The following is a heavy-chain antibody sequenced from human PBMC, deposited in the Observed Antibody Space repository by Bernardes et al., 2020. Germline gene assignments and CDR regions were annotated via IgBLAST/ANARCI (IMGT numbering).Heavy chain of an antibody. CDR2: ISWNSGSI. D-gene: IGHD2-2*01. CDR3: AKDLGPAAILYGMDV. J-gene: IGHJ6*02. Sequence: GGSLRLSCAASGFTFDDYAMHWVRQAPGKGLEWVSGISWNSGSIGYADSVKGRFTISRDNAKNSLYLQMNSLRAEDTALYYCAKDLGPAAILYGMDVWGQGTTVTVSS. V-gene: IGHV3-9*01. CDR1: GFTFDDYA.